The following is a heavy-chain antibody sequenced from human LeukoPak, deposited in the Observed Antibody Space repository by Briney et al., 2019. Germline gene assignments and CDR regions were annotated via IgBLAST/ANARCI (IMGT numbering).Heavy chain of an antibody. D-gene: IGHD3-22*01. Sequence: GGSLRLSCAASGFTFSSYGMHLVRQAPGKGLEWVAVIWYDGSNKYYADSVKGRFTISRDNSKNTLYLQMNSLKTEDTAVYYCTTGWRSSGYFSLVVDYWGQGTLVTVSS. CDR2: IWYDGSNK. CDR3: TTGWRSSGYFSLVVDY. J-gene: IGHJ4*02. CDR1: GFTFSSYG. V-gene: IGHV3-33*01.